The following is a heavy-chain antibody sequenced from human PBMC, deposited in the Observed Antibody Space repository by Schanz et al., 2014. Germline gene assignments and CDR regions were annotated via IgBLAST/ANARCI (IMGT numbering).Heavy chain of an antibody. J-gene: IGHJ4*02. CDR2: IGPDSGST. Sequence: QVQLVQSGAEVKPPGASVRVSCKASGYTYIAYDMHWVRQAPGQGLEWMGRIGPDSGSTTYAQKFQGRVTVTRDTSINTAYMELWRLGSEDTAMYYCASDGSGRYTGFDYWGQGTLVTVSS. V-gene: IGHV1-2*06. D-gene: IGHD1-26*01. CDR3: ASDGSGRYTGFDY. CDR1: GYTYIAYD.